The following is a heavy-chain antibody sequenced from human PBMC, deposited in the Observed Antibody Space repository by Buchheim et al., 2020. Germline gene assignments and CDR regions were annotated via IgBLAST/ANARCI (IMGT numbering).Heavy chain of an antibody. J-gene: IGHJ3*02. CDR3: AGGYSGYDLRDAFDI. CDR1: GFTFSSYG. V-gene: IGHV3-33*01. CDR2: IWYDGSNK. Sequence: QVQLVESGGGVVQPGRSLRLSCAASGFTFSSYGMHWVRQAPGKGLEWVAVIWYDGSNKYYADSVKGRFTISRVNSKNTLYLQMNSLRAEDTAVYYCAGGYSGYDLRDAFDIWGQGT. D-gene: IGHD5-12*01.